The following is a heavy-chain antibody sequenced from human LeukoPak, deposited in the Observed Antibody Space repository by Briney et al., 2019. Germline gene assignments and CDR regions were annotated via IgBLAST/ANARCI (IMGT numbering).Heavy chain of an antibody. Sequence: GGSLRLSCAASGFTFSSYSMNWVRQAPGKGREWVSYISSSSSTIYYADSVKGRFTISRDNAKNSLYLQMNSLRDEDTAVYYCARGGSSWYRGENWFDPWGQGTLVTVSS. CDR3: ARGGSSWYRGENWFDP. CDR2: ISSSSSTI. J-gene: IGHJ5*02. V-gene: IGHV3-48*02. CDR1: GFTFSSYS. D-gene: IGHD6-13*01.